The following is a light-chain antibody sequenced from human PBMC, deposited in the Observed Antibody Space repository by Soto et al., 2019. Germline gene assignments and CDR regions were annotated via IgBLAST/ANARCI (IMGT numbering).Light chain of an antibody. Sequence: AIQLTQSPSSLSASVGDRVTITCRASQGISSALAWYQQKPGKAPKLLIYDASSLESGVPSRFSGSGSGTDFTLTITSLQPEDFATYSSQQLNNYFTFGQETRLEIK. V-gene: IGKV1D-13*01. CDR2: DAS. CDR1: QGISSA. CDR3: QQLNNYFT. J-gene: IGKJ5*01.